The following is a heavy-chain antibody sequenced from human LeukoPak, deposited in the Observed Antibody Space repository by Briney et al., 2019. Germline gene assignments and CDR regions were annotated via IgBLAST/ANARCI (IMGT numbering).Heavy chain of an antibody. CDR1: GFAFIRYN. CDR3: ARDLRISGMDV. V-gene: IGHV3-21*01. Sequence: PGGSLRLSCAASGFAFIRYNMNWVRQAPGKGLEWVASVTSGDYKYYADSLKGRFTISRDNAEDSLYLQMDSLSVGDTAVYYCARDLRISGMDVRGKGTTVTVSS. CDR2: VTSGDYK. D-gene: IGHD2/OR15-2a*01. J-gene: IGHJ6*03.